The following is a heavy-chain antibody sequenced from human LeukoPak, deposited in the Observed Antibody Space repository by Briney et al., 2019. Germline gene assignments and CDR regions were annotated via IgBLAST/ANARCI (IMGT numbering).Heavy chain of an antibody. D-gene: IGHD6-6*01. J-gene: IGHJ6*02. Sequence: GSLRLSCPASGFTFRSYWMSWVRQAPGKGLEWVANIKQDGSEEVYVDSVKGRFTISRDNAKNSLFLQMNTLRAEDTAVYYCARDPYSSTWSYGMDVWGQGTTVSVSS. CDR3: ARDPYSSTWSYGMDV. V-gene: IGHV3-7*05. CDR1: GFTFRSYW. CDR2: IKQDGSEE.